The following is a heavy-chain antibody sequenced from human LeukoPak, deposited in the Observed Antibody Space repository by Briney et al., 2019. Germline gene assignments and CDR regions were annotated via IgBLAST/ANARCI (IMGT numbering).Heavy chain of an antibody. V-gene: IGHV1-18*01. J-gene: IGHJ4*02. CDR3: ARVDYYDSPNYCYNF. Sequence: GASVKVPCTASGYSFTSHGISWVRQAPGQGLEWMGWISPYNGNANYAQRLQGRVTMTTDTSTSTAYMELRSLTSGDTAVYYCARVDYYDSPNYCYNFWGQGTLVTVSS. CDR2: ISPYNGNA. D-gene: IGHD3-22*01. CDR1: GYSFTSHG.